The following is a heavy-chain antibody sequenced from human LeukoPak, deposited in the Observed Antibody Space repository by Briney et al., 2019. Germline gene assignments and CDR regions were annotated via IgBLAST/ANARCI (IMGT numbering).Heavy chain of an antibody. J-gene: IGHJ4*02. D-gene: IGHD1-1*01. CDR1: GFTLSGYW. Sequence: GGSLRLSCAASGFTLSGYWMHWVRQVPGKGLVWVSRINSDESSTSYADSVKGRFTISRDNAQNRLFLHMNSLRVEDTGVYYCARVLLERGAWWGQGTLVTVSS. CDR2: INSDESST. V-gene: IGHV3-74*01. CDR3: ARVLLERGAW.